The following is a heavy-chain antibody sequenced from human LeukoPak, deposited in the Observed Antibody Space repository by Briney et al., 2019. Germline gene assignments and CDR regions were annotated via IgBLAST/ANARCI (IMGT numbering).Heavy chain of an antibody. CDR3: AKTRRGYFGGFDY. Sequence: GGPLSLSCAASGFTFSSYAMSWVRQAPGKGLEWFSAISGSGGSTYYADSVKGRFTISRDNPKNTLYLQMNSLRAEDAAVYYCAKTRRGYFGGFDYWGQGTLVTVSS. V-gene: IGHV3-23*01. J-gene: IGHJ4*02. CDR2: ISGSGGST. D-gene: IGHD3-16*01. CDR1: GFTFSSYA.